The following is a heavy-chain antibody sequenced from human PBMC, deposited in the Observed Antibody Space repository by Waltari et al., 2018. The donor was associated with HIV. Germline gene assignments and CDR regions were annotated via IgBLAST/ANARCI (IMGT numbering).Heavy chain of an antibody. J-gene: IGHJ6*02. D-gene: IGHD3-3*01. Sequence: QVQIVQSGAEVKKPGSSVKVSFEASGGSFSNYAVSWVRQVPGQGLEWLGGVIPIFGSPDYSQKFHGRLTIVADESINTAYMELSSLTSEDTAVYYCATGDGRNFGVVREYYHYGMDVWGQGTTVTVSS. CDR2: VIPIFGSP. CDR3: ATGDGRNFGVVREYYHYGMDV. CDR1: GGSFSNYA. V-gene: IGHV1-69*01.